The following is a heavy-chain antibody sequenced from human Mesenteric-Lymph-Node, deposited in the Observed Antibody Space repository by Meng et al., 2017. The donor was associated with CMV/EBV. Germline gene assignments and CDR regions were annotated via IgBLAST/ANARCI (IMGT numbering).Heavy chain of an antibody. J-gene: IGHJ4*02. CDR3: ARHPGYGDYASYFDY. Sequence: SGYRFPSYWIGWVRQMPGKGLEWMGIIYPGDSDTRYSPSFQGQVTISADKSISTAYLQWSSLKASDTAMYYCARHPGYGDYASYFDYWGQGTLVTVSS. D-gene: IGHD4-17*01. CDR1: GYRFPSYW. V-gene: IGHV5-51*01. CDR2: IYPGDSDT.